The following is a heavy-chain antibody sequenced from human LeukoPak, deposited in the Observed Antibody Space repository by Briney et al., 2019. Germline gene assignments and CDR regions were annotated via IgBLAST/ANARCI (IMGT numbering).Heavy chain of an antibody. J-gene: IGHJ4*02. Sequence: PGGSLRLSCAASGFTFSSYEMNWVRQAPGNGLEWVSYISSSGSTIYYADSVKGRFTISRDNAKNSLYLQMNSLRAEDTAVYYCAKALASVGGLSLFDYWGQGTLVTVSS. D-gene: IGHD3-16*02. CDR2: ISSSGSTI. CDR3: AKALASVGGLSLFDY. CDR1: GFTFSSYE. V-gene: IGHV3-48*03.